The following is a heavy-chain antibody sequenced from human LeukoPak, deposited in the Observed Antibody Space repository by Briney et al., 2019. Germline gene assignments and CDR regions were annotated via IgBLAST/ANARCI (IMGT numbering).Heavy chain of an antibody. V-gene: IGHV3-33*08. CDR1: GFTFSSYA. CDR3: ARDLRGLPDAY. J-gene: IGHJ4*02. CDR2: IWYDGSNK. D-gene: IGHD4-17*01. Sequence: GGSLRLSCAASGFTFSSYAMHWVRQAPGKGLEWVAVIWYDGSNKCYADSVKGRFTISRDNSKNTLYLQMNSLRAEDTAVYYCARDLRGLPDAYWGQGTLVTVSS.